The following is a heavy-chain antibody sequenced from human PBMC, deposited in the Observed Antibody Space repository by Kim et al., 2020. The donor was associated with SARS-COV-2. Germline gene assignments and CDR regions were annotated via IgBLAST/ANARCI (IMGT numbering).Heavy chain of an antibody. CDR1: GGSISSSSYY. D-gene: IGHD3-22*01. CDR2: IYYSGST. Sequence: SETPSLTCTVSGGSISSSSYYWGWIRQPPGKGLEWIGSIYYSGSTYYNPSLKSRVTISVDTSKNQFSLKLSSVTAADTAVYYCARSYDSSGYYLKSYYFDYWGQGTLVTVSS. J-gene: IGHJ4*02. CDR3: ARSYDSSGYYLKSYYFDY. V-gene: IGHV4-39*05.